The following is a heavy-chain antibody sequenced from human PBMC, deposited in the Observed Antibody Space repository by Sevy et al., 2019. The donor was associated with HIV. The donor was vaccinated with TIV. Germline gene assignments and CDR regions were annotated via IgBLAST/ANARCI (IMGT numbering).Heavy chain of an antibody. CDR1: GFTFSSYG. Sequence: GVSLRLSCAASGFTFSSYGMHWVRQAPGKGLEWEAVIWYDGSNKYYADSVKGRFTISRDNSKNTLYLQMNSLRAEDTAVYYCAREGTSKAVRARSHYYYYYGMDVWGQGTTVTVSS. CDR2: IWYDGSNK. V-gene: IGHV3-33*01. D-gene: IGHD1-1*01. J-gene: IGHJ6*02. CDR3: AREGTSKAVRARSHYYYYYGMDV.